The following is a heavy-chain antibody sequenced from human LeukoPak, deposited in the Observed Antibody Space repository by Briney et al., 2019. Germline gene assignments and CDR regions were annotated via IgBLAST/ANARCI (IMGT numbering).Heavy chain of an antibody. CDR2: IIPFLYIA. CDR1: GGTFTTPS. V-gene: IGHV1-69*04. Sequence: GSSVKVSCKASGGTFTTPSINWVRQAPGRGLEWVGRIIPFLYIANYAQKFQGRVTITADKSTSTAYMELSSLRSEDTAVYYCAREGRRVGLEPDYYYYYGMDVWGQGTTVTVSS. D-gene: IGHD1-1*01. CDR3: AREGRRVGLEPDYYYYYGMDV. J-gene: IGHJ6*02.